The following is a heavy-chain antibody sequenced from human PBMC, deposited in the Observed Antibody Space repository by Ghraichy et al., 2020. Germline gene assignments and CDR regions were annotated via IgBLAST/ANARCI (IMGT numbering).Heavy chain of an antibody. V-gene: IGHV4-39*01. CDR2: SYYSGNT. CDR3: ATSLSAAGDDY. CDR1: GGSISRSSYY. Sequence: SQTLSLTCTVSGGSISRSSYYWGWFRQPPGKGLEWSGSSYYSGNTYYNPSLKSRVTISVDTSKNQFSLKLISVTAADTAVYYCATSLSAAGDDYWGQGTLVTVSS. J-gene: IGHJ4*02. D-gene: IGHD6-13*01.